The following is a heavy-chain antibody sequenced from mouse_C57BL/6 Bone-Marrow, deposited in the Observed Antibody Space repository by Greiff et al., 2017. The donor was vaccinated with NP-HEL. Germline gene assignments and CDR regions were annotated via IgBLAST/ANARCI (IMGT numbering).Heavy chain of an antibody. CDR1: GYTFTSYW. V-gene: IGHV1-55*01. D-gene: IGHD2-5*01. CDR2: IYPGSGST. Sequence: QVQLQQPGAELVKPGASVKMSCKASGYTFTSYWITWVKQRPGQGLEWIGDIYPGSGSTNYNEKFKSKATLTVDTSSSTAYMQLSSLTSEDSAVYYCATPYYSNTNGGFAYWGQGTLVTVSA. CDR3: ATPYYSNTNGGFAY. J-gene: IGHJ3*01.